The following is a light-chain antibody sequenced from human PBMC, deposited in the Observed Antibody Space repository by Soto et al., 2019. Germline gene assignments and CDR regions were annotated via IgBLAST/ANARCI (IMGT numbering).Light chain of an antibody. V-gene: IGKV2-30*02. CDR1: QSLVHSDGIAY. Sequence: DVVMTQSPLSRPVTLVEPSSISCSSKQSLVHSDGIAYFSWFQQRPGRSPRRLIYKVSNRDSGVPARFSGSGSGTDFALKISRVEAEDVGVYYCMQGTHWPITFGQGTRLEIK. J-gene: IGKJ5*01. CDR3: MQGTHWPIT. CDR2: KVS.